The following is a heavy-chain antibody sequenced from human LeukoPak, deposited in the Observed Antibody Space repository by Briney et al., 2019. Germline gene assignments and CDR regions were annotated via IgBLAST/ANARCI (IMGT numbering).Heavy chain of an antibody. Sequence: GGSLRLPCAASGFTFSNYGMNWVRQAPGKGLEWVSAISGSGGSTYYADSVKGRFTISRDNSKNTLYLQMNSLRAEDTAVYYCARAIYDYVWGSYDYWGQGTLVTVSS. J-gene: IGHJ4*02. CDR1: GFTFSNYG. V-gene: IGHV3-23*01. D-gene: IGHD3-16*01. CDR3: ARAIYDYVWGSYDY. CDR2: ISGSGGST.